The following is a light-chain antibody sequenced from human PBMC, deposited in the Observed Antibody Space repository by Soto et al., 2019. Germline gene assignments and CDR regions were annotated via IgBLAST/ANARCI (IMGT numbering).Light chain of an antibody. J-gene: IGLJ2*01. V-gene: IGLV1-40*01. CDR3: QSYDSSLRSV. CDR2: GNS. Sequence: QSVLTQPPSVSGAPGQRVTISCTGSSSNIGAGYDVHWYQQLPGTAPKLLIHGNSNRPSGVPDRFSGSKSGTSASLAITGLQAEDEADYYCQSYDSSLRSVFGGGTKLTVL. CDR1: SSNIGAGYD.